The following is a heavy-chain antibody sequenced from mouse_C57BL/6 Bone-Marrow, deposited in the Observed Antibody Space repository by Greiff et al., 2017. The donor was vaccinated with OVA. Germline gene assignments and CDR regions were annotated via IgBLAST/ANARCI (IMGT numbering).Heavy chain of an antibody. CDR2: INPSSGYT. CDR3: ARSFYDGYSAWFAY. CDR1: GYTFTSYT. V-gene: IGHV1-4*01. Sequence: QVQLKQSGAELARPGASVKMSCKASGYTFTSYTMHWVKQRPGQGLEWIGYINPSSGYTKYNQKFKDKATLTADKSSSTAYMQLSSLTSEDSAVYYCARSFYDGYSAWFAYWGQGTLVTVSA. D-gene: IGHD2-3*01. J-gene: IGHJ3*01.